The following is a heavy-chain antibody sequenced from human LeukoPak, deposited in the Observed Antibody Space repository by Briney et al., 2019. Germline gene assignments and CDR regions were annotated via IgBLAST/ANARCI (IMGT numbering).Heavy chain of an antibody. J-gene: IGHJ5*02. CDR2: INHSGST. Sequence: ASQTLSLTCTVSGGSISSGDYYYSWMRQPPGKGLEWIGEINHSGSTNYNPSLKSRVTISVDTSKNQFSLKLSSVTAADTAVYYCARDGRLGYNAPPFDPWGQGTLVTVSS. CDR1: GGSISSGDYY. V-gene: IGHV4-30-4*01. CDR3: ARDGRLGYNAPPFDP. D-gene: IGHD5-24*01.